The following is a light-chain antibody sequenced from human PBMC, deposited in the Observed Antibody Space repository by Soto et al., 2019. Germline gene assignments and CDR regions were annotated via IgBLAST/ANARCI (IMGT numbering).Light chain of an antibody. CDR1: QTVSSN. J-gene: IGKJ4*02. V-gene: IGKV3-15*01. Sequence: IVMTQSPATLSVSPGERAILSCRASQTVSSNLAWYQQKPGQAPRLLIYGASNRATGIPGRFGGSGSGTAITLTFSSLESADFAVYYCHQYNNWPRTFGGGTKV. CDR3: HQYNNWPRT. CDR2: GAS.